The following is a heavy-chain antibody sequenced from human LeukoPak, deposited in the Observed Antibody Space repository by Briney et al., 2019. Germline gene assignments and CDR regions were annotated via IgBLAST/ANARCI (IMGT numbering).Heavy chain of an antibody. CDR1: GDSISNHY. CDR2: IFYSGNT. D-gene: IGHD1-26*01. V-gene: IGHV4-59*11. CDR3: ARDRGEGIVGTFDY. J-gene: IGHJ4*02. Sequence: SETLSLTCTVSGDSISNHYWSWIRQPPGKGLVWIGYIFYSGNTHYNPSLKSRVTISVDTSNNQFSLRLSSVTPADTAVYYCARDRGEGIVGTFDYWGQGTLVTVSS.